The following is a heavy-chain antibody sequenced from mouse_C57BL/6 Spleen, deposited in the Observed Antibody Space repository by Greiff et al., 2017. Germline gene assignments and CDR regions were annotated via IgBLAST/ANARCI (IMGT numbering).Heavy chain of an antibody. J-gene: IGHJ3*01. CDR2: IDPSDSET. CDR3: ARGGVYYGCAY. D-gene: IGHD1-1*01. CDR1: GYTFTSYW. V-gene: IGHV1-52*01. Sequence: QVQLQQPGAELVRPGSSVKLSCKASGYTFTSYWMHWVKQRPIQGLEWIGNIDPSDSETHYNQKFKDKATLTVDKSSSTAYMQLSSLTSEASAVYCWARGGVYYGCAYWGQGTLVTVSA.